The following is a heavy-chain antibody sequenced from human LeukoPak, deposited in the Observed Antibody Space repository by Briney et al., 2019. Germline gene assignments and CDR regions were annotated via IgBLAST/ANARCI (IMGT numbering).Heavy chain of an antibody. Sequence: ASVKVSCKASGYTITGYHIHWVRQAPGQGLEWMGWINPNSGGANSAQKFLGRVSMTRDTSISTVYMDLTSLRSDDTAVYFCARDSGSSGWDPTSFLDYWGRGTLVTVSS. CDR1: GYTITGYH. D-gene: IGHD6-19*01. CDR2: INPNSGGA. V-gene: IGHV1-2*02. J-gene: IGHJ4*02. CDR3: ARDSGSSGWDPTSFLDY.